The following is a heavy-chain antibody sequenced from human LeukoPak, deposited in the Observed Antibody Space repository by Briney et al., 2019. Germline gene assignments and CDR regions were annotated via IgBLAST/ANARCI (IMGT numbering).Heavy chain of an antibody. CDR3: ARRPGHFDY. V-gene: IGHV3-74*01. D-gene: IGHD6-6*01. Sequence: GGSLRLSCVASGFTFSESWMHWVRQTPGKGLVWVARIIGDGSAASYADSVKGRFTISRDISKNTLYLQMNSLRAEDTAVYYCARRPGHFDYWGQGALVTVSS. J-gene: IGHJ4*02. CDR1: GFTFSESW. CDR2: IIGDGSAA.